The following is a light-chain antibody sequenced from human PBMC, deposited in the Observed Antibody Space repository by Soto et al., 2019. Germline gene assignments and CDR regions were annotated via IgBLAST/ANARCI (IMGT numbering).Light chain of an antibody. CDR2: GAS. V-gene: IGKV3-20*01. CDR3: QQYGSSRWT. CDR1: QSVSSNY. Sequence: EIVLTQSPGTLSLSPGERATLSCRASQSVSSNYLAWYQQKPGQAPRLLIYGASSRATGIPDRFSGSGSGTDFTLTISRLEAEDFAVYFCQQYGSSRWTFGQGTKVEI. J-gene: IGKJ1*01.